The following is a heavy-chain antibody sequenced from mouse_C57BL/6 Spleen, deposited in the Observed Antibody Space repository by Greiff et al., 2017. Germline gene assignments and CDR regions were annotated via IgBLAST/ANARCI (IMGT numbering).Heavy chain of an antibody. Sequence: QLPLKESGPGLVQPSQSLSITCTFSGFSLPSYGVHWVRQYPGKGLYWLGVIWSGGITDSNSAFISILSISKDNSKSQVFFKMNSLQADDTAIYYCASPITTVYYYAMDYWGQGTSVTVSS. J-gene: IGHJ4*01. CDR2: IWSGGIT. D-gene: IGHD1-1*01. V-gene: IGHV2-2*01. CDR3: ASPITTVYYYAMDY. CDR1: GFSLPSYG.